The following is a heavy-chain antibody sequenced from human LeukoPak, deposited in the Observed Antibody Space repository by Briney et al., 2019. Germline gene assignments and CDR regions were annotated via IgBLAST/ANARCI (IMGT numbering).Heavy chain of an antibody. Sequence: SVKVSCAVSGNTLTELSTHWVRPAPGKGCEWMGGDDPRDGGTFYAQRFQGRVTMTEDTSTDTAYMELSSLRSEDTAIYYCATFIPRPNDCGDYLCYYYGMDFWVQGTTVTVSS. CDR1: GNTLTELS. CDR2: DDPRDGGT. D-gene: IGHD4-17*01. V-gene: IGHV1-24*01. CDR3: ATFIPRPNDCGDYLCYYYGMDF. J-gene: IGHJ6*02.